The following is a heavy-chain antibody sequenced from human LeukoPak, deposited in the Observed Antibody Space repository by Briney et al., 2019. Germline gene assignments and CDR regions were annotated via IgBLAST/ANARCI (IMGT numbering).Heavy chain of an antibody. J-gene: IGHJ4*02. CDR1: GFTFGSYA. Sequence: GGSLRLSCAASGFTFGSYAMSWVRQAPGKGLEWVSAISGSGGSTYYADSVKGRFTISRDNSKNTLYLQMNSLRAEDTAVYYCAKDLSGYCSSTSCFYWGQGTLVTVSS. CDR2: ISGSGGST. D-gene: IGHD2-2*01. V-gene: IGHV3-23*01. CDR3: AKDLSGYCSSTSCFY.